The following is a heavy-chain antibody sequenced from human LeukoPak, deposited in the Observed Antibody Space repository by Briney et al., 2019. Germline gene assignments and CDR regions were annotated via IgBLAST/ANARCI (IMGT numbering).Heavy chain of an antibody. Sequence: PGRSLRLSCAASGFTFSSYAMHWVRQASGKGLEWVAVISYDGSNKYYADSVKGRFTISRDNSKNTLYLQMNSLRAEDTAVYYCASGKASQTENFQLWGQGTLVTVSS. CDR3: ASGKASQTENFQL. V-gene: IGHV3-30-3*01. CDR2: ISYDGSNK. J-gene: IGHJ1*01. CDR1: GFTFSSYA.